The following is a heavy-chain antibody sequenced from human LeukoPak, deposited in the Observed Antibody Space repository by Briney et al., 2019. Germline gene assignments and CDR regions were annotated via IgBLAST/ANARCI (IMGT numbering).Heavy chain of an antibody. V-gene: IGHV3-73*01. CDR3: TRPGSVVRGVIMGDDY. CDR1: GFTFSGSA. Sequence: GGSLRLSCAASGFTFSGSAMHWVRQASGKGLEWVGRIRSKANSYATAYAASVKGRFTISRDDSKNTAYLQMNSLKTEDTAVYYCTRPGSVVRGVIMGDDYWGQGTLVTVSS. J-gene: IGHJ4*02. D-gene: IGHD3-10*01. CDR2: IRSKANSYAT.